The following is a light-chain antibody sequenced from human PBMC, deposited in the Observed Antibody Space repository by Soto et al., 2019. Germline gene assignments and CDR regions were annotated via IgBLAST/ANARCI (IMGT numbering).Light chain of an antibody. CDR1: SRDVGGYSY. J-gene: IGLJ2*01. CDR3: SSYTSTTSSVI. CDR2: EVT. Sequence: QSALTQPASVSGSPGQSITISCSGTSRDVGGYSYVSWYQLFPGKAPKLIIYEVTDRPSGISDRFSGSKSGNTASLTISGLQAEDEADYFCSSYTSTTSSVIFGGGTQLTVL. V-gene: IGLV2-14*01.